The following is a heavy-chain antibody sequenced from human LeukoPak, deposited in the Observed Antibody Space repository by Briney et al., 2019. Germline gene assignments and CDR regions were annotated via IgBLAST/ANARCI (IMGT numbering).Heavy chain of an antibody. D-gene: IGHD4-17*01. J-gene: IGHJ4*02. CDR3: ARSGDYDATYYFDY. V-gene: IGHV1-69*01. CDR2: IIPIFGTA. CDR1: GGTFSSYA. Sequence: ASVKVSCKASGGTFSSYAISWVRQAPGQGLEWMGGIIPIFGTANYAQKFQARVTITADESTSTAYMELSSLRSEDTAVYYCARSGDYDATYYFDYWGQGTLVTVSS.